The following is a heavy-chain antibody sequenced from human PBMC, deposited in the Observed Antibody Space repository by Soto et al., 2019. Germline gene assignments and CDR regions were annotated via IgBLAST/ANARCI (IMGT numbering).Heavy chain of an antibody. V-gene: IGHV1-69*13. CDR1: GGTFSSYA. CDR2: IIPIFGTA. CDR3: ERDTTLGSSGWYDY. D-gene: IGHD6-19*01. J-gene: IGHJ4*02. Sequence: SVKVSCKASGGTFSSYAISWVRQAPGQGLEWMGGIIPIFGTANYAQKFQGRVTITADESTSTAYMELSSLRSEDTAVYYCERDTTLGSSGWYDYWGQGTLVTVSS.